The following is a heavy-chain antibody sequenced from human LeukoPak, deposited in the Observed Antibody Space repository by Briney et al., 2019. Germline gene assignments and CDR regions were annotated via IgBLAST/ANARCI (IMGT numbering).Heavy chain of an antibody. CDR2: ISSSSSYI. D-gene: IGHD3-10*01. Sequence: GGSLRLSCAASGFTFSSYSMNWVRQAPGKGLEWVSSISSSSSYIYYADSVKGRFTISRDNSRNTLYLQMNSLRAEDTAVYYCAKGGIFRFGELLGDYWGQGTLVTVSS. V-gene: IGHV3-21*04. CDR1: GFTFSSYS. J-gene: IGHJ4*02. CDR3: AKGGIFRFGELLGDY.